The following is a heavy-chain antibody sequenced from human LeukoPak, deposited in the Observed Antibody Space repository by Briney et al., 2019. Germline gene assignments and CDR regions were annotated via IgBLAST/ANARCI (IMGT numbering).Heavy chain of an antibody. CDR2: VTSGTSI. V-gene: IGHV3-21*01. D-gene: IGHD3-3*01. CDR3: AREATIFGVVIILDY. Sequence: PGGSLRLSCAASGFTFSSYAVNWVRQAPGKGLEWVSSVTSGTSIYYADSVKGRFTISRDNAKNSLYLQMNSLRAEDTAVYYCAREATIFGVVIILDYWGQGTLVTVSS. CDR1: GFTFSSYA. J-gene: IGHJ4*02.